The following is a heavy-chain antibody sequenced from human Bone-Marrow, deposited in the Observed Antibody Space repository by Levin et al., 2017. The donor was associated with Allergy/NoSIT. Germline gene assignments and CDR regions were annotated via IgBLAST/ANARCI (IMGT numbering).Heavy chain of an antibody. D-gene: IGHD2-2*02. V-gene: IGHV6-1*01. J-gene: IGHJ4*02. CDR2: TYYRSKWYN. CDR3: ASSPYCSSTSCYTLDY. Sequence: SETLSLTCAISGDTVSSNSAAWNWIRQSPSRGLEWLGRTYYRSKWYNDYAVSVKSRITINPDTSNNQFSLQLNSVTPEDTAVYYCASSPYCSSTSCYTLDYWGQGTLVTVSS. CDR1: GDTVSSNSAA.